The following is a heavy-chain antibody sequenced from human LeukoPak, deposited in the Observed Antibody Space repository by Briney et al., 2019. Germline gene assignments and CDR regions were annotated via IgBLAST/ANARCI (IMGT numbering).Heavy chain of an antibody. Sequence: SETLSLTCAVYGGSFSGYYWSWIRQPPGKGLEWIGEINHSGSTNYNPSLKSRVTISVDTSKNQFSLKLSSVTAADTAVYYCARGRGIDNWGQGTLVTVSS. D-gene: IGHD1-26*01. V-gene: IGHV4-34*01. CDR1: GGSFSGYY. J-gene: IGHJ4*02. CDR3: ARGRGIDN. CDR2: INHSGST.